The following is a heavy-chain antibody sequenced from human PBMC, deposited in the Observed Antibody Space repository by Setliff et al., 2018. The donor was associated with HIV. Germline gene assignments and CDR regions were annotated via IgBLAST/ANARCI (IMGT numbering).Heavy chain of an antibody. J-gene: IGHJ4*02. V-gene: IGHV4-34*01. Sequence: PSETLSLTCAVYGGSFSGYYWTWVRQPPGKGLEWIGEIYHSGTTKYNPSLEIRVIISIDKSKKHFSLRLSAVTAADTAVYYCAASVADYGKGGGMGYWGQGTLVT. CDR3: AASVADYGKGGGMGY. CDR2: IYHSGTT. CDR1: GGSFSGYY. D-gene: IGHD3-10*01.